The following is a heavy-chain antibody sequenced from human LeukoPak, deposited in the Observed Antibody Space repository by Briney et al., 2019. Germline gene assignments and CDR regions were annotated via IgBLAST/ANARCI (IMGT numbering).Heavy chain of an antibody. Sequence: GGSLRLSCAASGFTFSNYWINWVRQALGKGLEWVANIKQDGSEKYYVDSVKGRFTISRDNAKSSLYLQMNSLRAEDTAVYYCVRAMDVWGQGTTVTVSS. CDR1: GFTFSNYW. CDR2: IKQDGSEK. CDR3: VRAMDV. V-gene: IGHV3-7*03. J-gene: IGHJ6*02.